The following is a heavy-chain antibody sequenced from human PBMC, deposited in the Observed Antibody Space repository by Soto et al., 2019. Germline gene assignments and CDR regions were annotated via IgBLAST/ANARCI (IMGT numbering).Heavy chain of an antibody. Sequence: PSDTLSLTCAVYGGSFSGHSWTWIRQSPGKGPEWIGDINHSGRVNYSPSLKSRVTISLDTSKNQFSLTLSAVTAADTAMYYCSTRAYDTNGYYRFDPWGQGTLVTVSS. D-gene: IGHD3-22*01. J-gene: IGHJ5*01. CDR1: GGSFSGHS. CDR3: STRAYDTNGYYRFDP. V-gene: IGHV4-34*01. CDR2: INHSGRV.